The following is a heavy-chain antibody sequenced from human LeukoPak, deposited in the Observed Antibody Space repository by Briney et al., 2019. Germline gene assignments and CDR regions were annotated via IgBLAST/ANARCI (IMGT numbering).Heavy chain of an antibody. CDR1: GDSITNTNYY. CDR3: ARYGGDASASSKFDY. J-gene: IGHJ4*02. Sequence: SETLSLTCTVSGDSITNTNYYWGWIRRPPGKGLEWIGSVYYSGSALHNPSLQSRVTLSVDTSKNQFSLKLTSVTAADTAVYHCARYGGDASASSKFDYWGQGTPLIVSS. D-gene: IGHD3-10*01. CDR2: VYYSGSA. V-gene: IGHV4-39*01.